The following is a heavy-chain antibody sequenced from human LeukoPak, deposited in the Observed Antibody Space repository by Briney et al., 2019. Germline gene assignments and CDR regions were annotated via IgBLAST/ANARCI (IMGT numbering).Heavy chain of an antibody. V-gene: IGHV3-23*01. Sequence: PGGSLRLSCAASGFTFGSYAMSWVRQAPGKGLEWVSAISSSGGSTYYADSVKGRFTISRDNSKNTLYLQMNSLRAEDTAVYYCAKGFVAAAGTLDYWGQGTLVTVSS. D-gene: IGHD6-13*01. CDR1: GFTFGSYA. CDR2: ISSSGGST. CDR3: AKGFVAAAGTLDY. J-gene: IGHJ4*02.